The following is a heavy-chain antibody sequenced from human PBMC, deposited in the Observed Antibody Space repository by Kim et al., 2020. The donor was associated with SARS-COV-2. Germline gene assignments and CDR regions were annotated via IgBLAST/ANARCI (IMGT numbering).Heavy chain of an antibody. J-gene: IGHJ4*02. CDR3: LREPTN. Sequence: GCSLRLSCEASGFWFSDYYMSWFRQAPGKGLEWFAYINGDGRSMKCAHSVNGRFSLSRDNANKSLSLQRNSLTPEDTAVYYCLREPTNCVQGTLVTFSS. CDR2: INGDGRSM. CDR1: GFWFSDYY. V-gene: IGHV3-11*01.